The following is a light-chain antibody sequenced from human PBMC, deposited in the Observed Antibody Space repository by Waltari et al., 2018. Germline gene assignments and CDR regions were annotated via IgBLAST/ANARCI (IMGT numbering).Light chain of an antibody. Sequence: QSALTQPPSASGSPGQSVTISCTGTTSDIGAYNFVSWNQKHPGKAPKLLIFEVSKRPSVVPDRVSGSKSGITASLTVSGLQAEDEDDYYGSSYAGSDNLRVFGTGTTVTVL. CDR2: EVS. CDR3: SSYAGSDNLRV. J-gene: IGLJ1*01. CDR1: TSDIGAYNF. V-gene: IGLV2-8*01.